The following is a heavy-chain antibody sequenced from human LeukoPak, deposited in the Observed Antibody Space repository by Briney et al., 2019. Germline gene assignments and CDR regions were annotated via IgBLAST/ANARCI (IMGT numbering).Heavy chain of an antibody. V-gene: IGHV3-33*01. CDR2: IWYDGSNK. D-gene: IGHD6-13*01. J-gene: IGHJ4*02. CDR3: ARRIAAAGRFDY. CDR1: GFTLSSYG. Sequence: PGGSLRLSCAASGFTLSSYGMHWVRQAPGKGLEWVAVIWYDGSNKYYADSVKGRFTISRDNSKNTLYLQMNSLRAEDTAVYYCARRIAAAGRFDYWGQGTLVTVSS.